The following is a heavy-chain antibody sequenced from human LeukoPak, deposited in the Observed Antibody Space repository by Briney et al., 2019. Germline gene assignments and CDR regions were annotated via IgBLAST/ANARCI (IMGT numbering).Heavy chain of an antibody. J-gene: IGHJ4*02. CDR1: GFTFSSYW. CDR2: INSDGSST. V-gene: IGHV3-74*01. Sequence: PGGSLRLSCAASGFTFSSYWMHWVRQAPGKGLVWVSRINSDGSSTSYADSVKGRFTISRDNAKNTLYLQMNSLRAEDTAVYFSARSLRLGELSYHDYWGQGTLVTVSS. CDR3: ARSLRLGELSYHDY. D-gene: IGHD3-16*02.